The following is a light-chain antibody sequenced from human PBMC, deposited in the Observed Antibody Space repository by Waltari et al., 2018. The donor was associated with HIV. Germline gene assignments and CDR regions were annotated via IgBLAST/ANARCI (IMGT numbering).Light chain of an antibody. J-gene: IGKJ4*01. Sequence: DIQMFQSPSSLSASVGDRVTITCRASQGVGNDLVWFQKKPGEAPRRLIFSSSTLQSDVPSRFSGSGSGTEFTLTISSLQPEDFATYYCLQYNSFPLTFGGGTKVEIK. CDR3: LQYNSFPLT. CDR1: QGVGND. V-gene: IGKV1-17*01. CDR2: SSS.